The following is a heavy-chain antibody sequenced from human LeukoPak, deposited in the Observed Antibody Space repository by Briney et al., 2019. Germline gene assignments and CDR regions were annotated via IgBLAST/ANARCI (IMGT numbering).Heavy chain of an antibody. CDR3: VRDRGYYGDY. V-gene: IGHV3-33*01. CDR2: IWSDGIKK. D-gene: IGHD3-3*01. CDR1: GFTFSSYG. Sequence: GGSLRLSCAPSGFTFSSYGMHWVRQAPGKGLEWVAVIWSDGIKKYYGDSVKGRFTISRDNSKNMLYLQLNSLRAEDAAVYYCVRDRGYYGDYWGQGTLVTVSS. J-gene: IGHJ4*02.